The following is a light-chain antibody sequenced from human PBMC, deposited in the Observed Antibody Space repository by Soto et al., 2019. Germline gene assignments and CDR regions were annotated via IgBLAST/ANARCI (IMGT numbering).Light chain of an antibody. CDR3: SSYTGSSTLYV. Sequence: SVLPRPPSVSCAARHSSTISCIGRRKKFGAYNYVSWYQQPPGKAPKLMIYDVSNRPSGVSIRFSGSKSGNTASLTISCFQAEDQADYYCSSYTGSSTLYVFGPGTKVTVL. V-gene: IGLV2-14*01. CDR1: RKKFGAYNY. J-gene: IGLJ1*01. CDR2: DVS.